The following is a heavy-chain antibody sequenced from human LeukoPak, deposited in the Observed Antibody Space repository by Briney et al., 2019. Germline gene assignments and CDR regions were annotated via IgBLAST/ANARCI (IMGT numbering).Heavy chain of an antibody. CDR3: ATGSGSYLVEEAY. Sequence: SVKVSCKASGGTFSSYAISWVRQAPGQGLEWMGGIIPIFGTANYAQKFQGRVTITAGESTSTAYMELSSLRSEDTAVYYCATGSGSYLVEEAYWGQGTLVTVSS. V-gene: IGHV1-69*13. CDR2: IIPIFGTA. CDR1: GGTFSSYA. J-gene: IGHJ4*02. D-gene: IGHD3-10*01.